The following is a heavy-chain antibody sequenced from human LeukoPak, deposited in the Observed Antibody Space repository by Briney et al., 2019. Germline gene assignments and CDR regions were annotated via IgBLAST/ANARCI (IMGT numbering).Heavy chain of an antibody. Sequence: PGGSLRLSCAVSGITFSSYWMIWVRQAPGKGLEWVANIKQGGSEKYYVDSVKGRFTISRDNAKNSLYLQMNSLRAEDTAVYYCAKPTVTILRWFDPWGQGTLVTVSS. V-gene: IGHV3-7*01. D-gene: IGHD4-11*01. CDR3: AKPTVTILRWFDP. CDR2: IKQGGSEK. CDR1: GITFSSYW. J-gene: IGHJ5*02.